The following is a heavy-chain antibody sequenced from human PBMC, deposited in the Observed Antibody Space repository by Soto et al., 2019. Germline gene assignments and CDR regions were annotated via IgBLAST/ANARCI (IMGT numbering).Heavy chain of an antibody. CDR1: GGSISSSSYY. J-gene: IGHJ4*02. V-gene: IGHV4-39*01. CDR2: IYYSGST. D-gene: IGHD3-16*02. Sequence: QLQLQESGPGLVKPSETLSLTCTVSGGSISSSSYYWGWIRQPPGKGLEWIGSIYYSGSTYYNPSLKSRVTISVDTSKNQFSLKLSSVTAADTAVYYCARQRDVWGSYRYVDYWGQGTLVTVSS. CDR3: ARQRDVWGSYRYVDY.